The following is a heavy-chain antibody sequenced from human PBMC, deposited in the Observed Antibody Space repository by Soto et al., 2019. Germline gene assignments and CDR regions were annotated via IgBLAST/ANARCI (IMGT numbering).Heavy chain of an antibody. CDR3: ARFGYYAISNYTGDWYFDL. Sequence: PSETLSLTCTVSGGSISSGGYYWSWIRQHPGKGLEWIGYIYYSGNIYYSPSLESRVIISVDTSKNQFSLKLSSVTAADTAVYYCARFGYYAISNYTGDWYFDLGGRGTLVTVS. V-gene: IGHV4-31*03. CDR2: IYYSGNI. D-gene: IGHD3-22*01. CDR1: GGSISSGGYY. J-gene: IGHJ2*01.